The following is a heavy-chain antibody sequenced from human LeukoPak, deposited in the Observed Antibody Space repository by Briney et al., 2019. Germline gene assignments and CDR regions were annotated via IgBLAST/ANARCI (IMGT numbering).Heavy chain of an antibody. V-gene: IGHV3-23*01. CDR2: ISGRGGST. Sequence: GGSLRLSCAASGFTFSSYAVSWVRQAPGKGLEWVSTISGRGGSTYYADSVKGRFTISRDNSKNTLYLQMNSLRAEDTAVYYCARLTYLWLHTDYWGQGTLVTVSS. CDR1: GFTFSSYA. CDR3: ARLTYLWLHTDY. J-gene: IGHJ4*02. D-gene: IGHD5-18*01.